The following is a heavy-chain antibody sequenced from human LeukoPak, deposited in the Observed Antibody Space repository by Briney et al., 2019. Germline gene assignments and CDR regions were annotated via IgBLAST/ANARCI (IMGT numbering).Heavy chain of an antibody. CDR3: AREIGYCSSTSCYKRAFDI. Sequence: ASVKVSCKASGYTFTSHYMHWLRQAPGQGLEWMGIINPGGGSTSYAQKFQGRVTMTRDTSTSTVYMELSSLRSEDTAVYYCAREIGYCSSTSCYKRAFDIWGQGTMVTVSS. J-gene: IGHJ3*02. D-gene: IGHD2-2*02. V-gene: IGHV1-46*01. CDR1: GYTFTSHY. CDR2: INPGGGST.